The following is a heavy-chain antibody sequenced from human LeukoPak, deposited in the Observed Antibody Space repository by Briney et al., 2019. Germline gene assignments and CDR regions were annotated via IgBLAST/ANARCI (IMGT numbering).Heavy chain of an antibody. D-gene: IGHD2-15*01. V-gene: IGHV3-23*01. Sequence: GGSLRLSCAASGFTFSNYAMSWVRQAPGKGLEWVSAISGSGGSTYFADSVMGRFTISRDNSKNTLYLQMNSLGAEDTAVYSCAKGGGNYYYYGMDVWGQGTTVTVSS. CDR1: GFTFSNYA. CDR2: ISGSGGST. CDR3: AKGGGNYYYYGMDV. J-gene: IGHJ6*02.